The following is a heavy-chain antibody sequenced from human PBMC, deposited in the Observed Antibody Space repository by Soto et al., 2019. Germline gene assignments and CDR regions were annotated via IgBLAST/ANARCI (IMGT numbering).Heavy chain of an antibody. V-gene: IGHV4-59*01. J-gene: IGHJ6*02. CDR1: GGSISSYY. CDR3: ARDTLSIAVAGTNYYYYGMDV. CDR2: IYYSGST. Sequence: SETLSLTCTVSGGSISSYYWSWIRQPPGKGLEWIGYIYYSGSTNSNPSLTSRVTISVDTSKNQFSLKLSSVTAADTAVYYCARDTLSIAVAGTNYYYYGMDVWGQGTTVTVSS. D-gene: IGHD6-19*01.